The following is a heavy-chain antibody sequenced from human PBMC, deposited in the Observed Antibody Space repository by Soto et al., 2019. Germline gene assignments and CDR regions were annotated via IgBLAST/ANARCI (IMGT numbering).Heavy chain of an antibody. V-gene: IGHV2-5*02. CDR1: GFSLITSGVG. Sequence: QFTLKESGPTLVKPTQTLTLTCTISGFSLITSGVGVGWIRQPPGKALEWLAPIYWDDDKRYSPSLKSRLTITKDTSKNQVVLTMTNMDPVDTATYYCAHIVTGCFTWGRGALVTVSS. J-gene: IGHJ5*02. D-gene: IGHD3-16*01. CDR3: AHIVTGCFT. CDR2: IYWDDDK.